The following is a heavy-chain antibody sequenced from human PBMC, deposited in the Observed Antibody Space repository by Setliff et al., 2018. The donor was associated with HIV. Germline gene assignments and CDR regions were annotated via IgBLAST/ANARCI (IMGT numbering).Heavy chain of an antibody. CDR2: IYTSGST. Sequence: SETLSLTCTVSGDSISSGGYYWSWIRQPAGKGLEWIGRIYTSGSTNYNPSLKSRVTISIDTSKNQFSLKLRSVTAADTAVYYCARDHDYYDSSKPWGFDYWGQGTLVTVSS. CDR1: GDSISSGGYY. J-gene: IGHJ4*02. V-gene: IGHV4-61*02. D-gene: IGHD3-22*01. CDR3: ARDHDYYDSSKPWGFDY.